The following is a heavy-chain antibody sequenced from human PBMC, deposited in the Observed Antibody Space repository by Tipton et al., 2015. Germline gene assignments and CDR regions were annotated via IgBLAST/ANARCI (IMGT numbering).Heavy chain of an antibody. Sequence: TLSLTRTVSGDSISHYYWSWIRQPPGKGLEWIGYIYYSGSTNYNPSLKSRVTISVDTSKNQFSLKLSSVTAADTAVYYCARGVKRDSYGKGGWFDPWGQGNLVTVS. CDR3: ARGVKRDSYGKGGWFDP. D-gene: IGHD5-18*01. V-gene: IGHV4-59*01. J-gene: IGHJ5*02. CDR2: IYYSGST. CDR1: GDSISHYY.